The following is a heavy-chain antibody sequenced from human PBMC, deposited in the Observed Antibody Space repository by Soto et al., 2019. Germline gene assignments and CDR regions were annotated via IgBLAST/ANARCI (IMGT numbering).Heavy chain of an antibody. Sequence: PSETLSLTCAVSGYSIASGYYWAWIRQSPGKGLEWIGSIYHAGSVYYNPSLNGRVALSMDTSKNHFSLKLTSVTAADTAVYYCARTFDYYGMDVWSQGTTVTVSS. V-gene: IGHV4-38-2*01. CDR3: ARTFDYYGMDV. CDR2: IYHAGSV. CDR1: GYSIASGYY. J-gene: IGHJ6*02.